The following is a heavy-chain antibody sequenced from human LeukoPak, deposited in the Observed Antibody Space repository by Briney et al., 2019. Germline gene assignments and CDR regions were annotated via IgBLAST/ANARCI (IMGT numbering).Heavy chain of an antibody. V-gene: IGHV3-7*01. Sequence: GGSLRLSCAASGFTFSNYWMGWVRQATGKRPGWVANMNIDGSEKYYADSVKGRFSISRDNARNSVYLQMASLRVEDTAVYYCARDPVEWELLLDYWGQGTLVTVSS. CDR1: GFTFSNYW. J-gene: IGHJ4*02. D-gene: IGHD1-26*01. CDR3: ARDPVEWELLLDY. CDR2: MNIDGSEK.